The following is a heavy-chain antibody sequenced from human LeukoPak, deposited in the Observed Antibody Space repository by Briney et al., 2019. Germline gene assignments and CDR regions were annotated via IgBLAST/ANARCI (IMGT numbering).Heavy chain of an antibody. J-gene: IGHJ4*02. Sequence: GGSLRLSCAASGFTFSSYGMHWVRQAPGKGLEWVAVIWYDGSNKYYADSVKGRFTISRDNSKNTLYLQMNSLRVEDTAVYYCARDKYSSGTHFDYWGQGTLVTVSS. D-gene: IGHD3-22*01. V-gene: IGHV3-33*08. CDR1: GFTFSSYG. CDR2: IWYDGSNK. CDR3: ARDKYSSGTHFDY.